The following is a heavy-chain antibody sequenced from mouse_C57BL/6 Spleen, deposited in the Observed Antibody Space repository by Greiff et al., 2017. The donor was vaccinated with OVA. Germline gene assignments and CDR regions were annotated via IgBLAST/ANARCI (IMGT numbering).Heavy chain of an antibody. CDR1: GYTFTSYW. V-gene: IGHV1-50*01. Sequence: QVQLQQPGAELVKPGASVKLSCKASGYTFTSYWMQWVKQRPGQGLEWIGEIDPSDSYTNYNQKFKGKATLTVDTSSSTAYMQLSSLTSEDSAVYYCARRDYYGSSYRLYAMDYWGQGTSVTVSS. CDR3: ARRDYYGSSYRLYAMDY. CDR2: IDPSDSYT. D-gene: IGHD1-1*01. J-gene: IGHJ4*01.